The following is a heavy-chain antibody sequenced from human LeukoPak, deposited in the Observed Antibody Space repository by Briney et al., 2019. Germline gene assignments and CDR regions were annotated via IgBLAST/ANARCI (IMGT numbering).Heavy chain of an antibody. CDR1: GYTLTELS. V-gene: IGHV1-24*01. Sequence: ASVKVSCKASGYTLTELSMHWVRQAPGKGLEWMGAFDPEDGETIYAQKFQGRVTMTEDTSTDTAYMELSSLRSEDTAVYYCAAGLPHDWLPTDYWGQGTLVTVSS. J-gene: IGHJ4*02. CDR2: FDPEDGET. D-gene: IGHD3-9*01. CDR3: AAGLPHDWLPTDY.